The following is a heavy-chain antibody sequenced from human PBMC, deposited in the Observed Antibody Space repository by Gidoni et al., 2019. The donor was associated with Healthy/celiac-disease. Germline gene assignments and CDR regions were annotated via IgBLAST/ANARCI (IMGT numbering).Heavy chain of an antibody. CDR3: ASHKGYYDSSGYYGDY. CDR2: INHSGST. J-gene: IGHJ4*02. V-gene: IGHV4-34*01. CDR1: GGSFSGYY. Sequence: QVQLQQWGAGLLKPSETLSLTCAVYGGSFSGYYWSWIRQPPGKGLEWIGEINHSGSTNYNPALKSRVTISVDTSKNQFSLKLSSVTAADTAVYYCASHKGYYDSSGYYGDYWGQGTLVTVSS. D-gene: IGHD3-22*01.